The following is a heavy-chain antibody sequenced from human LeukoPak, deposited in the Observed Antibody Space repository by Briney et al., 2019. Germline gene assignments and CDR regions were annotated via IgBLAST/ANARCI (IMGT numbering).Heavy chain of an antibody. D-gene: IGHD3-22*01. CDR2: IYSGGST. Sequence: PGGSLRLSCAASGLTVSSNYMSWFRQARGKGLEWVSVIYSGGSTYYADSVKGRFTISRDNSKNTLYLQVNSLRAEDTAVYYCARAGLLIAFDIWGQGTMVTVSS. J-gene: IGHJ3*02. CDR3: ARAGLLIAFDI. V-gene: IGHV3-53*01. CDR1: GLTVSSNY.